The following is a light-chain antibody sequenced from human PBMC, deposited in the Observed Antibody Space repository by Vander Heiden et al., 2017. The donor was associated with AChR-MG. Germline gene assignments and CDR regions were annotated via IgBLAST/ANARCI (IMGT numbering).Light chain of an antibody. V-gene: IGKV3-15*01. J-gene: IGKJ2*01. CDR2: GAS. Sequence: EIVMTQSPAPLSVSPGERVTLSCRASQSVSSKLAWYQQKSGQAPRLLIYGASTRATGIPARFSGSGSGTEFTLTISSLQSEDFAVYYCQQYNNWTPYTFGQGTKLDIK. CDR3: QQYNNWTPYT. CDR1: QSVSSK.